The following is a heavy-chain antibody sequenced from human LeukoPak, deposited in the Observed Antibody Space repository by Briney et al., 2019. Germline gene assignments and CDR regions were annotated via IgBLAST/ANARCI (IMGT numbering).Heavy chain of an antibody. CDR3: ARSMVRGVHIGHFDY. CDR2: IIPIFGTA. V-gene: IGHV1-69*13. Sequence: ASVKVSCKASGGTFISYAISWVRQAPGQGLEWMGGIIPIFGTANYAQKFQGRVTITADESTSTAYMELSSLRSEDTAVYYCARSMVRGVHIGHFDYWGQGTLVTVSS. J-gene: IGHJ4*02. D-gene: IGHD3-10*01. CDR1: GGTFISYA.